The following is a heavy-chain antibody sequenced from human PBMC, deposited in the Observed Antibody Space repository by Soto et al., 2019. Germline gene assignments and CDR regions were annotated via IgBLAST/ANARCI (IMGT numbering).Heavy chain of an antibody. CDR2: INPNSGGT. J-gene: IGHJ4*02. CDR3: ARGRGYSYVDY. D-gene: IGHD5-18*01. CDR1: GYTFTRYY. Sequence: ASVKVSCKGSGYTFTRYYMLWVRPAPGQGLEWMGWINPNSGGTNYAQKFQGWVTMTRDTSISTAYMELSRLRSDDTAVYYCARGRGYSYVDYWGQGTLVTVSS. V-gene: IGHV1-2*04.